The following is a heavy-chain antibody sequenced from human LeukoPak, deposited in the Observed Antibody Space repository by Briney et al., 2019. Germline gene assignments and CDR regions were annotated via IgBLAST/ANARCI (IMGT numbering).Heavy chain of an antibody. Sequence: GASVKVSCKASGYTFTSYGISWVRQAPGQGLEWMGWISAYNGNTNYAQKFQGRVTITADESTSTAYMELSSLRSEDTAVYYCAIYCSSTSCYDYYYYGMDVWGQGTTVTVSS. CDR3: AIYCSSTSCYDYYYYGMDV. CDR1: GYTFTSYG. V-gene: IGHV1-18*01. J-gene: IGHJ6*02. D-gene: IGHD2-2*01. CDR2: ISAYNGNT.